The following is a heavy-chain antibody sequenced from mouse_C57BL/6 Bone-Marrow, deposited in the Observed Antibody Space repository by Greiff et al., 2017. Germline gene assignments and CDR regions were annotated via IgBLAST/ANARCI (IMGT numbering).Heavy chain of an antibody. CDR2: IDPSDSYT. CDR3: AREGGTTVVATGGLAGTWYFDV. CDR1: GYTFTSYW. V-gene: IGHV1-69*01. Sequence: QVQLQQPGAELVMPGASVKLSCKASGYTFTSYWMHWVKQRPGQGLEWIGEIDPSDSYTNYNQKFKGKSTLTVDKSSSTAYMQLSSLTSEDSAGYYCAREGGTTVVATGGLAGTWYFDVWGTGTTVTVSS. J-gene: IGHJ1*03. D-gene: IGHD1-1*01.